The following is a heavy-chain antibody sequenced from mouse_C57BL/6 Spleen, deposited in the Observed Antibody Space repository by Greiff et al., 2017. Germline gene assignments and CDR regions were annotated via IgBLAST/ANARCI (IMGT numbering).Heavy chain of an antibody. CDR3: ASNYVGYFDY. J-gene: IGHJ2*01. D-gene: IGHD2-1*01. V-gene: IGHV5-17*01. CDR1: GFTFSDYG. Sequence: EVMLVESGGGLVKPGGSLKLSCAASGFTFSDYGMHWVRQAPEKGLEWVAYISSGSSTIYYADTVKGRFTISRDNAKNTLFLQMTSLRSEDTAMYYCASNYVGYFDYWGQGTTLTVSS. CDR2: ISSGSSTI.